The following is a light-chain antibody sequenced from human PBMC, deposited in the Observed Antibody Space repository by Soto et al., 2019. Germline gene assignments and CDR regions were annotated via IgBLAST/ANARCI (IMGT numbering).Light chain of an antibody. CDR2: EVR. CDR1: SSDVGGYNY. V-gene: IGLV2-14*01. CDR3: TSYTSSSPYV. J-gene: IGLJ1*01. Sequence: QSALTQPASVSGSPGQSITISCTGTSSDVGGYNYVSRYQQHPGKAPKLMIYEVRNRPSGISNRFSGSKSGNTASLTISGLQAEDEADYYCTSYTSSSPYVFGTGTKLTVL.